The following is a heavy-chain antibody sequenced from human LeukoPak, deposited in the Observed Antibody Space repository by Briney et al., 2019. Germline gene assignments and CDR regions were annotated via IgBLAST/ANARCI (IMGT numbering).Heavy chain of an antibody. J-gene: IGHJ3*02. CDR2: ISSSGSTI. D-gene: IGHD3-3*01. CDR3: ARDGVHYDFWSGYYTAAFDI. Sequence: GGSLRLSSAASGFTFSSYEMNWVRQAPGKGLEWVSYISSSGSTIYYADSVKGRFTISRDNAKNSLYLQMNSLRAEDRAVYYCARDGVHYDFWSGYYTAAFDIWGQGTMVTVSS. V-gene: IGHV3-48*03. CDR1: GFTFSSYE.